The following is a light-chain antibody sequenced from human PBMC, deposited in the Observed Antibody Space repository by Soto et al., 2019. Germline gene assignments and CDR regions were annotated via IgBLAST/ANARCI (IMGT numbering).Light chain of an antibody. J-gene: IGKJ1*01. V-gene: IGKV1-27*01. Sequence: DIQVTQSPSSLSASVGDRVTITCRASQDISGHLAWYQQKPGKVPKLLIYEASTLQSGVSSRFSASGSGTDFCLTISSLQPEDVATKYCQKYNGTPRMFGQGTNVEL. CDR1: QDISGH. CDR2: EAS. CDR3: QKYNGTPRM.